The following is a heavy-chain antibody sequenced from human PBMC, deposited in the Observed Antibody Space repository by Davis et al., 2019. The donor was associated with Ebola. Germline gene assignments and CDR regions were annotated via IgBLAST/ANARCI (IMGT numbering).Heavy chain of an antibody. CDR2: ISGSGGST. D-gene: IGHD4-23*01. J-gene: IGHJ4*02. V-gene: IGHV3-23*01. Sequence: GESLKISCAASGFTFISYAMSWVRQAPGKGLEWVSAISGSGGSTYYADSVQGRFTISRDNSKNTLYLQMNSLRAEDTAVYYCANLDYGGNSGFDYWGQGTLVTVSS. CDR3: ANLDYGGNSGFDY. CDR1: GFTFISYA.